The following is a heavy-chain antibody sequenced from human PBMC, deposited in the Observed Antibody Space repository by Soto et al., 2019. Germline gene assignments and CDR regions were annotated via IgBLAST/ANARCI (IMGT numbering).Heavy chain of an antibody. D-gene: IGHD2-15*01. Sequence: GGSLRLSCVASGFTFSNFGMHWVRQAPGKGLEWVAGISYDGRSEYYVDSVRGRFTLSRDNSKNTLSLQMISLRPEDTGVYYCAKDLDVVMVLSATSGLDVWGQGTTVTVSS. J-gene: IGHJ6*02. CDR1: GFTFSNFG. CDR2: ISYDGRSE. CDR3: AKDLDVVMVLSATSGLDV. V-gene: IGHV3-30*18.